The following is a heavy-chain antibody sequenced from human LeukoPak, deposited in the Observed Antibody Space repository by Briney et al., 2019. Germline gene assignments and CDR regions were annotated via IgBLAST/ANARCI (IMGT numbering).Heavy chain of an antibody. Sequence: GGSLRLSCAASGFTFSSYSMSWVRQAPGKGLEWVANIKQDGSEKYYVDSVKGRFTISRDNAKNSLYLQMNSLRAEDTAVYYCAKEVVPAASPGVDYWGQGTLVTVSS. J-gene: IGHJ4*02. CDR1: GFTFSSYS. CDR2: IKQDGSEK. D-gene: IGHD2-2*01. CDR3: AKEVVPAASPGVDY. V-gene: IGHV3-7*04.